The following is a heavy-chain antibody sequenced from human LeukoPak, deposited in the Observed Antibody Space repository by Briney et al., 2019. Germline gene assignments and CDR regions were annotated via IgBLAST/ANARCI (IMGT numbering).Heavy chain of an antibody. D-gene: IGHD6-13*01. CDR1: GGSISSSSYY. J-gene: IGHJ4*02. CDR2: IYYSGST. V-gene: IGHV4-39*07. CDR3: ARVGSSSWYYFDY. Sequence: SETLSLTCTVSGGSISSSSYYWGWIRQPPGKGLEWIGSIYYSGSTYYNPSLKSRVTISVDTSKNQSSLKLSSVTAADTAVYYCARVGSSSWYYFDYWGQGTLVTVSS.